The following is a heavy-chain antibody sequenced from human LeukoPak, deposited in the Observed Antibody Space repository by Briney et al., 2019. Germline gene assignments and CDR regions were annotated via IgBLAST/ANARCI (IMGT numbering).Heavy chain of an antibody. J-gene: IGHJ4*02. CDR2: ISSDSGAI. CDR3: ARVEYDTSGYSYEIDY. CDR1: GFTFSDYY. Sequence: PGGSLRLSCAASGFTFSDYYMSWIRQAPGKGLEWVSDISSDSGAIYYADSVKGRFTISRDNAKNSLFLQMNSLRVEDTAVYYCARVEYDTSGYSYEIDYWGQGTLVTVSS. V-gene: IGHV3-11*04. D-gene: IGHD3-22*01.